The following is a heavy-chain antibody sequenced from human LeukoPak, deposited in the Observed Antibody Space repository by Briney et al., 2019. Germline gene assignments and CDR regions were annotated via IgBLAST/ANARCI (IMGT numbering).Heavy chain of an antibody. Sequence: GGSLRLSCEASGFRFSDYYMTWIRQAPGMGLEWISYIVSSGDTTYYADSVKGRFTISRDNAKNSLYLQMNSLRAEDTAVYYCARGDISSWYVGYHILDVWGQGTTVTVS. J-gene: IGHJ6*02. D-gene: IGHD6-13*01. CDR3: ARGDISSWYVGYHILDV. CDR1: GFRFSDYY. V-gene: IGHV3-11*01. CDR2: IVSSGDTT.